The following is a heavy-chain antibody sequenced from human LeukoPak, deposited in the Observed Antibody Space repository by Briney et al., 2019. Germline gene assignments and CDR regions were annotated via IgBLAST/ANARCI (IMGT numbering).Heavy chain of an antibody. CDR2: INSDGSGT. Sequence: EGSLRLSCAAAGFTFSSYWMHWVRQAPGKGLVWVSRINSDGSGTSYADSVKGRFTISRDNAKNTLYLQMNSLRAEDTAVYYCAGRSGSYYSLNYWGQGTLVTVSS. CDR3: AGRSGSYYSLNY. V-gene: IGHV3-74*01. CDR1: GFTFSSYW. D-gene: IGHD3-10*01. J-gene: IGHJ4*02.